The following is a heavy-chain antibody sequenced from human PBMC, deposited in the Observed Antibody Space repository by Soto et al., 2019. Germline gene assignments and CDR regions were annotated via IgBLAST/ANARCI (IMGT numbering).Heavy chain of an antibody. CDR3: ATRPRGGAYFGVFDY. D-gene: IGHD2-21*01. CDR2: IYYSGST. V-gene: IGHV4-61*01. CDR1: GVSVSSGSYY. J-gene: IGHJ4*02. Sequence: SETLSLTCTVSGVSVSSGSYYWGWIRQPPGKGLEWIGYIYYSGSTNYNPSLKSRVTMSLDTSKNQFSLKLNAVTAADTAVDYWATRPRGGAYFGVFDYWSQGTLVTVSS.